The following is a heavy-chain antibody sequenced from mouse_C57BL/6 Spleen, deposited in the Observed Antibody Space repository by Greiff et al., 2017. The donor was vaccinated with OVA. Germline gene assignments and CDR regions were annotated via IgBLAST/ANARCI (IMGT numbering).Heavy chain of an antibody. J-gene: IGHJ2*01. Sequence: EVKLMESGGGLVQPGGSMKLSCVASGFTFSNYWMNWVRQSPEKGLEWVAQIRLKSDNYATHYAESVKGRFTISRDDSKSSVYLQMNNLRAEDTGIYYCTGGGTTVGYWGQGTTLTVSS. CDR2: IRLKSDNYAT. D-gene: IGHD1-1*01. CDR3: TGGGTTVGY. CDR1: GFTFSNYW. V-gene: IGHV6-3*01.